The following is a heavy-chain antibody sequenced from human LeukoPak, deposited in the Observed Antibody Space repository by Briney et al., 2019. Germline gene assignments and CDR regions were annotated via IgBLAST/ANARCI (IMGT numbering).Heavy chain of an antibody. D-gene: IGHD6-13*01. CDR2: INHSGST. Sequence: SETLSLTCAVYGGSFSGYYWSWIRQPPGKGLEWIGEINHSGSTNYNPSLKSRVTISVDTSKNQFSLKLSSVTAADTAVYYCARTIAAAGYFDYWGQGTLVTVS. J-gene: IGHJ4*02. CDR1: GGSFSGYY. V-gene: IGHV4-34*01. CDR3: ARTIAAAGYFDY.